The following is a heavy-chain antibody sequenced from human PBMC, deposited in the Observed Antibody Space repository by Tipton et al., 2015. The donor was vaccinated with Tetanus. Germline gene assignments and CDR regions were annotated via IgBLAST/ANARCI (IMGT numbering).Heavy chain of an antibody. CDR3: ARDLLIAVAELSRGGFDY. J-gene: IGHJ4*02. CDR1: GFTFSSYA. V-gene: IGHV3-30-3*01. CDR2: ISYDGSNK. D-gene: IGHD6-19*01. Sequence: SLRLSCAASGFTFSSYAMHWVRQAPGKGLEWVAVISYDGSNKYYADSVKGRFTISRDNSKSTLYLQMSSLRAEDTAVYYCARDLLIAVAELSRGGFDYWGQGTLVTVSS.